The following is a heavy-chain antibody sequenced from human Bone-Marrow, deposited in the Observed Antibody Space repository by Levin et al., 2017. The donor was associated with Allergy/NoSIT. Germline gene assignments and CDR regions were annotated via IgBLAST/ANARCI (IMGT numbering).Heavy chain of an antibody. CDR3: ARAGPNWRIDQ. J-gene: IGHJ5*02. D-gene: IGHD7-27*01. Sequence: QAGGSLRLSCAASGFSFSNYWMHWVRQAPGKGLVWVSLINHDGSSTIYADSVKGRFTISRDNAKNTLYLQMNSLRAEDTAVYYCARAGPNWRIDQWGQGTLVTVSS. V-gene: IGHV3-74*01. CDR1: GFSFSNYW. CDR2: INHDGSST.